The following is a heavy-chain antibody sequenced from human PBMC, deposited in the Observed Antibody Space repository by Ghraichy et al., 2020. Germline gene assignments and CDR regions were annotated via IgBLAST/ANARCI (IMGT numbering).Heavy chain of an antibody. CDR1: GGSISSSSYY. CDR3: ARHQYYYDTGGYLLDY. Sequence: SETLSLTCTVSGGSISSSSYYWGWIRQPPGKGLEWIGSMYYSGTTSYNPSLKSRVTISVDTSKNQFSLKLSYVTAADTAVYYCARHQYYYDTGGYLLDYWGQGTLVTVSS. CDR2: MYYSGTT. V-gene: IGHV4-39*01. D-gene: IGHD3-22*01. J-gene: IGHJ4*02.